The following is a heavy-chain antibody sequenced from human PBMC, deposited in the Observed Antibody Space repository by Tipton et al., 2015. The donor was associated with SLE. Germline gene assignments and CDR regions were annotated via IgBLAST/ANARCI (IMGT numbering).Heavy chain of an antibody. Sequence: TLSLTCTVSGGSISSSDYYWGWIRQPPGKGLEWIGTISYSGSTYYNPSLESRVTMSVGASKTQFSLRLSSVTAADTAMYYCARDLYDFWSGYTPSGAMDVWGKGTTVTVSS. CDR1: GGSISSSDYY. J-gene: IGHJ6*03. CDR3: ARDLYDFWSGYTPSGAMDV. D-gene: IGHD3-3*01. V-gene: IGHV4-39*07. CDR2: ISYSGST.